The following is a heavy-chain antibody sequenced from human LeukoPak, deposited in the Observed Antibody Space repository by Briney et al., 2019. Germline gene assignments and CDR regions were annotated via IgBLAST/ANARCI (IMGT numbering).Heavy chain of an antibody. V-gene: IGHV3-23*01. Sequence: GGSLRLSCAASGFTFSSYAMSWVRQAPGKGLEWVSAISGSGGSTYCADSVKGRFTISRDNSKNTLYLQMNSLRAEDTAVYYCAKANDFWSGVFDYWGQGTLVTVSS. CDR1: GFTFSSYA. D-gene: IGHD3-3*01. J-gene: IGHJ4*02. CDR3: AKANDFWSGVFDY. CDR2: ISGSGGST.